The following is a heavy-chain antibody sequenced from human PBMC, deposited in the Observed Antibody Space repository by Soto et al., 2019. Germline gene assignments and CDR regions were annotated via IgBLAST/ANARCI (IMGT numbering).Heavy chain of an antibody. CDR2: VRYSGTT. V-gene: IGHV4-39*01. J-gene: IGHJ5*02. D-gene: IGHD5-12*01. CDR3: ARHDRRAIPSTMGWFDP. CDR1: GASISSNTYD. Sequence: QLQLQESGPGLVKPSETLSLTCTVSGASISSNTYDWGWIRQSPGKGPEWIGSVRYSGTTYYSVSLRSRATISVDTSENHLSLKLTSVTAADTALYYCARHDRRAIPSTMGWFDPWGQGILVTVSS.